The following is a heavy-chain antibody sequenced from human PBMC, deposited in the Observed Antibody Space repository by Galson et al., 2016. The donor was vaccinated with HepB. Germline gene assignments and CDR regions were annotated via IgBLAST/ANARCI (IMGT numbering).Heavy chain of an antibody. CDR2: TYYRSRWFN. CDR3: TQTLGGIAVSAAAFDY. D-gene: IGHD6-19*01. CDR1: GDSVPSTSSA. V-gene: IGHV6-1*01. Sequence: CAISGDSVPSTSSAWNWIRQSPSRGLEWLGRTYYRSRWFNDYAVSVKGRITIKPDTSKNQFSLQLDSVTPEDTAVYYCTQTLGGIAVSAAAFDYWGQGTLVTVSS. J-gene: IGHJ4*02.